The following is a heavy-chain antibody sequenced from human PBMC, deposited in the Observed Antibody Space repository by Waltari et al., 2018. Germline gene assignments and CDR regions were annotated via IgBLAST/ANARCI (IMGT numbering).Heavy chain of an antibody. Sequence: QVQLVQSGAEVKTPGASVKVSCKASGYTFSDFYMHWVRQAPGQGLEWMGCINLNSGETKYAQTFQGRVTMTRDMSITTAYMELSSLRSDDTAAYYCARGNPLHNGDRMIFAYWGQGALVAVSS. CDR2: INLNSGET. D-gene: IGHD4-17*01. CDR1: GYTFSDFY. CDR3: ARGNPLHNGDRMIFAY. V-gene: IGHV1-2*02. J-gene: IGHJ4*02.